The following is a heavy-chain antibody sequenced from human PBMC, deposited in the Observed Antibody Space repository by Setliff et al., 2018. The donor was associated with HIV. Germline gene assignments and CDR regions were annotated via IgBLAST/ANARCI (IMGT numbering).Heavy chain of an antibody. CDR1: GVSFTSRTYY. J-gene: IGHJ4*02. CDR3: AIRDRSFDFWTGYYQRDF. D-gene: IGHD3-3*01. CDR2: IYYSGTT. Sequence: SETLSLTCNVSGVSFTSRTYYWGWVRQPPGKGLEWIGSIYYSGTTYYKSSLKSRVTISVDTSESHFSLRLSSVSAADTGVYYCAIRDRSFDFWTGYYQRDFWSQGTLVTVSS. V-gene: IGHV4-39*02.